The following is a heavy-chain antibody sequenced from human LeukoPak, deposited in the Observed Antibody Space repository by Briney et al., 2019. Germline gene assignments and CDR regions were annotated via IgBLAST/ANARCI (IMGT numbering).Heavy chain of an antibody. Sequence: PGGSLRLSCAASGFTFSSYAMHWVRQAPGKGLEWVAVISDDGSNKYYADSVKGRFTISRDNSKNTLYLQMNSLRAEDTAVYYCARDRPGYCSSTSCPLHYYGMDVWGQGTTVTVSS. CDR3: ARDRPGYCSSTSCPLHYYGMDV. D-gene: IGHD2-2*03. CDR2: ISDDGSNK. V-gene: IGHV3-30-3*01. CDR1: GFTFSSYA. J-gene: IGHJ6*02.